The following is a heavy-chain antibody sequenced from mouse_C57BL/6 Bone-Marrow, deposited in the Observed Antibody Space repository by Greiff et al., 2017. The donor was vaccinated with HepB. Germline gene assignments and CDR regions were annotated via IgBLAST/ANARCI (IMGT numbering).Heavy chain of an antibody. D-gene: IGHD1-1*01. Sequence: VKLVESGAELARPGASVKLSCKASGYTFTSYGISWVKQRTGQGLEWIGEIYPRSGNTYYNEKFKGKATRTADKSSSTAYMELRSLTSEDSAVYFCARAVEYYGSSYWGQGTTLTVSS. CDR3: ARAVEYYGSSY. J-gene: IGHJ2*01. CDR1: GYTFTSYG. CDR2: IYPRSGNT. V-gene: IGHV1-81*01.